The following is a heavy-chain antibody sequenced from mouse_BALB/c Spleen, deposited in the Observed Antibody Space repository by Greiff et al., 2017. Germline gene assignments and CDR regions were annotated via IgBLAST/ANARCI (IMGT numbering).Heavy chain of an antibody. V-gene: IGHV1-9*01. Sequence: QVQLQQSGAELMKPGASVKISCKATGYTFSSYWIEWVKQRPGHGLEWIGEILPGSGSTNYNEKFKGKATFTADTSSNTAYMQLSSLTSEDSAVYYCARRGSSGYPYYFDYWGQGTTLTVSS. D-gene: IGHD3-1*01. CDR1: GYTFSSYW. J-gene: IGHJ2*01. CDR3: ARRGSSGYPYYFDY. CDR2: ILPGSGST.